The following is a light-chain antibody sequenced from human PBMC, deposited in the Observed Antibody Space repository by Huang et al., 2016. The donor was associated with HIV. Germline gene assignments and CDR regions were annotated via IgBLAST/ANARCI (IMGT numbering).Light chain of an antibody. CDR3: QQYGSSPWT. CDR2: GAS. CDR1: QSVTSY. V-gene: IGKV3-20*01. J-gene: IGKJ1*01. Sequence: EIVLTQSPGTLSLSPGERAMFSCRASQSVTSYLAWYQQKPGQAPRLFIYGASSRATGIPDRFSGSGSGTDFTLTISRLEPEDFAVYYCQQYGSSPWTFGQGTKVEIK.